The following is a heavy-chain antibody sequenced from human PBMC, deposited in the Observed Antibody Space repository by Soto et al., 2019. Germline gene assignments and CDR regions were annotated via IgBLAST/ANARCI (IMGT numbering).Heavy chain of an antibody. Sequence: QVQLVESGGGVVQPGGSLRLSCAASASIFKGHGMHWVRQAPGKGLEWVAIIRYDGSDEHYGDSVEGRFTISRDNSKNMLDLQMNSLRAEDTAVYYCARDGVGATTFFGFLDYWGQGTLVTVSS. CDR2: IRYDGSDE. J-gene: IGHJ4*02. CDR3: ARDGVGATTFFGFLDY. CDR1: ASIFKGHG. D-gene: IGHD1-26*01. V-gene: IGHV3-33*08.